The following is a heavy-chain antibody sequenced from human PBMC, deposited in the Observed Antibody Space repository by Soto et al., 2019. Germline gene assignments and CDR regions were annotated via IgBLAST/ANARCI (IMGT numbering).Heavy chain of an antibody. CDR3: ARGSYSWEYGATNEETLDY. Sequence: EVQLVESGGGLVQPGGSLRLSCAASGFTFSSYWMSWVRQAPGKGLEWVANIKQDGSEKYYVDSVKGRFTISRDNAKNSLYLQTNSGRAEDTAVYYCARGSYSWEYGATNEETLDYWGQGTLVTVSS. CDR2: IKQDGSEK. J-gene: IGHJ4*02. CDR1: GFTFSSYW. V-gene: IGHV3-7*01. D-gene: IGHD5-12*01.